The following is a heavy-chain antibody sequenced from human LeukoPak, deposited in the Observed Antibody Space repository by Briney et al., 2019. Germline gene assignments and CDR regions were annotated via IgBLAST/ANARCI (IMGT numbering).Heavy chain of an antibody. CDR1: GFTFSKYW. J-gene: IGHJ4*02. CDR2: INTDGTVT. Sequence: PGGSLRLSCAASGFTFSKYWMPWVRHAPGKGLESVSRINTDGTVTTYADSVKGRFTVSRDNADNTMFLQMNSVRDEDTAVYYCATKQWLAPPPDSWGQGTPVTVSS. D-gene: IGHD6-19*01. V-gene: IGHV3-74*01. CDR3: ATKQWLAPPPDS.